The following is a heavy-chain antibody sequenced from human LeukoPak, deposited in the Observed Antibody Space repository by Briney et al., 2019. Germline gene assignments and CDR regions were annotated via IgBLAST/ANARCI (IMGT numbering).Heavy chain of an antibody. CDR2: ISSSSNYV. Sequence: GGSLRLSCAASGFTFSSYSMNWVRQAPGKGLEWVSSISSSSNYVYYTDSMKGRFTISRDNAKNSLYLQMNSLRVEDTAFYYCAKDNRRHYTSGPNPDSLHWGQGALVTVSS. CDR3: AKDNRRHYTSGPNPDSLH. V-gene: IGHV3-21*04. J-gene: IGHJ4*02. CDR1: GFTFSSYS. D-gene: IGHD6-19*01.